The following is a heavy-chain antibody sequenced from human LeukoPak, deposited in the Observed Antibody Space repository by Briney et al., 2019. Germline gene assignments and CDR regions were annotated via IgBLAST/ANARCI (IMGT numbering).Heavy chain of an antibody. D-gene: IGHD2-15*01. CDR2: IIPIFGTA. J-gene: IGHJ6*02. V-gene: IGHV1-69*01. CDR1: GGTFSSYA. Sequence: SVKVSCKASGGTFSSYAISWVRQAPGQGLEWMGGIIPIFGTANYAQKFQGRVTITADESTSTAYMELSSLRSEDTAVYYCASPGGSPIVVVVAATRGYYCGMDVWGQGTTVTVSS. CDR3: ASPGGSPIVVVVAATRGYYCGMDV.